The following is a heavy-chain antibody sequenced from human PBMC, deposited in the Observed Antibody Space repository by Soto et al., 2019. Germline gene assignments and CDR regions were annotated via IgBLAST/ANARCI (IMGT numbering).Heavy chain of an antibody. V-gene: IGHV1-69*01. Sequence: QVQLVQSGAEVRKPGSSVKVSCKASGGSLKGYGIGWVRQAPGQGHEWMGGVSPLFGSANYPQKFHARVTIITDASTSTVNIVLSSLTSDDTALYYCARVLYYSSACYSPYAMDVWGQGTPLTVSS. CDR2: VSPLFGSA. J-gene: IGHJ6*02. CDR1: GGSLKGYG. CDR3: ARVLYYSSACYSPYAMDV. D-gene: IGHD3-10*01.